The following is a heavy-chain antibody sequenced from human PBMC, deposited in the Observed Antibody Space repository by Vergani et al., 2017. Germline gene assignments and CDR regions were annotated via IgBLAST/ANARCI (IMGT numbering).Heavy chain of an antibody. J-gene: IGHJ4*02. Sequence: VQLLESGGGLVQPWGSLRLSWATSGFTFSSYAMSWVRPAPGKGLGWVSAISGSGFSTYYADPGKGLLTISRDNSKNTLYLQMNSLSAEDTAVSYCAKDRDSSGYYYFDDWGQGTLVTVSS. V-gene: IGHV3-23*01. D-gene: IGHD3-22*01. CDR2: ISGSGFST. CDR3: AKDRDSSGYYYFDD. CDR1: GFTFSSYA.